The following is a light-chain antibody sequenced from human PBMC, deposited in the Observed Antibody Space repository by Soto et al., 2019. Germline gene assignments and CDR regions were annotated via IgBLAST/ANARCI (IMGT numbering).Light chain of an antibody. CDR3: QHSHIWPRT. J-gene: IGKJ1*01. V-gene: IGKV3-11*01. Sequence: IVLTQSPAALSSFPGDRVTLSCRASQYINTRLAWYQHRPGQAPRLLIYQTSLRAAGIPARFSASRTGTDFTLTISSLEPEDFTVYYCQHSHIWPRTFGQGTKVDNK. CDR2: QTS. CDR1: QYINTR.